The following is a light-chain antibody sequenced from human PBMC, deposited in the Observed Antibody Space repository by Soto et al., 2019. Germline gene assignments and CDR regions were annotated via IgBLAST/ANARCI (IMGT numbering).Light chain of an antibody. CDR2: DTD. V-gene: IGLV7-46*01. CDR1: TGAVTSGHY. Sequence: QAVVTQEPSLTVSPGGTVTLTCGSSTGAVTSGHYPYWFQQKPGQAPRTLIYDTDNKQSWTPARFSGSLLGGKAALTLSGAQPEDEADYYCLLSYSGAYWVFGGGTQLTVL. CDR3: LLSYSGAYWV. J-gene: IGLJ3*02.